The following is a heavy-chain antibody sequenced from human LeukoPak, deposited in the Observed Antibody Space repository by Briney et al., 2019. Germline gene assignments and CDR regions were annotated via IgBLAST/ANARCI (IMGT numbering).Heavy chain of an antibody. CDR1: GFTFSSYG. V-gene: IGHV3-30*02. Sequence: GGSLRLSCAASGFTFSSYGMHWVRQAPGKGLEWVAFIRYDGSNKYYADSVKGRFTISRDNSKNTLYLQMNSLRAEDTAVYYCAKDRGSYYVPPLDWGQGTLVTVSS. CDR2: IRYDGSNK. CDR3: AKDRGSYYVPPLD. J-gene: IGHJ4*02. D-gene: IGHD1-26*01.